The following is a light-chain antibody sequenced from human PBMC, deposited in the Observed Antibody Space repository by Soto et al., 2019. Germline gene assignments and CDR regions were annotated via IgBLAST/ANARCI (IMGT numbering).Light chain of an antibody. V-gene: IGKV3-20*01. CDR1: QSVSGSY. CDR3: QQHGSSSWT. CDR2: GAS. Sequence: IVLTQSPGTLSLSPGERATLSCRASQSVSGSYLAWYQQKPGQAPRLLIYGASSRATGIPGRFSGSGSGTDFSLTISRLEPEDFAVYYCQQHGSSSWTFGQGTKVEIK. J-gene: IGKJ1*01.